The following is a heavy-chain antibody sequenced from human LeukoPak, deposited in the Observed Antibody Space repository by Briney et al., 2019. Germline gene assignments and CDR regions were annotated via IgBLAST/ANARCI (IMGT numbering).Heavy chain of an antibody. Sequence: PGGSLRLSCAASGFTFSRYSMNWVRQAPGKGLEWVSSISSSSSYIYYADSVKGRFTISRDNAKNSLYLQMNSLRAEDTAVYYCARDCRIRSTSCYAGYWGQGTLVTVSS. V-gene: IGHV3-21*01. D-gene: IGHD2-2*01. J-gene: IGHJ4*02. CDR2: ISSSSSYI. CDR1: GFTFSRYS. CDR3: ARDCRIRSTSCYAGY.